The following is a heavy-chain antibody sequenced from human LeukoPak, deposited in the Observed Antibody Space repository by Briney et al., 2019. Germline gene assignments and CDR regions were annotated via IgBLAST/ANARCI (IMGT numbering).Heavy chain of an antibody. CDR1: GFTFRNYA. CDR2: TNYDGYDR. Sequence: GCSLRLSCAASGFTFRNYAMYWVRQAPGKGLEWVAFTNYDGYDRCYADSVKGRFTVSRDNPKNTLYLQMNSLRTEDTAVYYCAKDLPDRYSLEYWGQGTMVTVPS. CDR3: AKDLPDRYSLEY. V-gene: IGHV3-30*02. D-gene: IGHD2-15*01. J-gene: IGHJ4*02.